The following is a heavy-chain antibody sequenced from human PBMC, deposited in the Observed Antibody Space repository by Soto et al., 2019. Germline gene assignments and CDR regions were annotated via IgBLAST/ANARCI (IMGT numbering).Heavy chain of an antibody. D-gene: IGHD1-26*01. CDR2: INPNSGGT. CDR3: ARARRGSYISWFDP. CDR1: GYTFTGYY. J-gene: IGHJ5*02. Sequence: ASVKVSCKASGYTFTGYYMHWVRQAPGQGLEWMGWINPNSGGTNYAQKFQGWVTMTRDTSISTAYMELSRLRSDDTAVYYCARARRGSYISWFDPWGQGTLVTVSS. V-gene: IGHV1-2*04.